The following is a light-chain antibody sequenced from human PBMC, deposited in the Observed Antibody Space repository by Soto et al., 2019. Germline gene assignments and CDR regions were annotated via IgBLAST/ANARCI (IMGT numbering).Light chain of an antibody. Sequence: DIQMTQSPSSLSASVGDRVTITCQASQDISNFLNWYQQKPGKAPELLIYDASNLETGGPSRFSGSGSGTDFTFTISSLQPEDVATYYCQHHDNLPRFTVGRGTKVDLK. CDR2: DAS. V-gene: IGKV1-33*01. CDR3: QHHDNLPRFT. J-gene: IGKJ3*01. CDR1: QDISNF.